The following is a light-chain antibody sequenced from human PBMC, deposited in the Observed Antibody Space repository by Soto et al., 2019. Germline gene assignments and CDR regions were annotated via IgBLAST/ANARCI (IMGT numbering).Light chain of an antibody. V-gene: IGKV3-20*01. CDR3: QQYCSSPRVT. Sequence: EIVLTQSPGTLSLSPGERATLSCRASQSVSSSYLAWYQQKPGQAPRLLIYGASSRATGIPDRFIGSWSGADCTLTISRLEPEDFAVYYCQQYCSSPRVTFGGGTKVEIK. J-gene: IGKJ4*01. CDR2: GAS. CDR1: QSVSSSY.